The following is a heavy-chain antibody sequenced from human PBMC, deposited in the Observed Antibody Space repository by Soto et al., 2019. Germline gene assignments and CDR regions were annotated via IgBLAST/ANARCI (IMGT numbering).Heavy chain of an antibody. CDR3: ARDIMGTNYDYYGMDV. CDR1: GGSISSYY. CDR2: IYYSGST. Sequence: PSETLSLTCTVSGGSISSYYWSWIRQPPGKGLEWIGYIYYSGSTNYNPSLKSRVTISVDTSKNQFSLKLSSVTAADTAVYYGARDIMGTNYDYYGMDVWGQRTMVT. D-gene: IGHD2-8*01. J-gene: IGHJ6*02. V-gene: IGHV4-59*12.